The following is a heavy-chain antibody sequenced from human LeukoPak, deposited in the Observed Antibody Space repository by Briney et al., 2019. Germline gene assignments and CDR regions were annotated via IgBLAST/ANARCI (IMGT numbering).Heavy chain of an antibody. J-gene: IGHJ4*02. Sequence: GGSLRLSCAASGFTFSKFWMSWVRQAPGKGLEWVANIKEDGSTKHYVDSVKGRFTISRDNAKNSLSLQMNYLRVEDTAVYYCATSDDSTATYWGQGTLVTVSS. CDR3: ATSDDSTATY. V-gene: IGHV3-7*01. CDR2: IKEDGSTK. CDR1: GFTFSKFW. D-gene: IGHD4-11*01.